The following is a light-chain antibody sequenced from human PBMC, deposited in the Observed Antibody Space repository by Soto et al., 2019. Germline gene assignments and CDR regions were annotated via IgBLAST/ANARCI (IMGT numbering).Light chain of an antibody. CDR3: QQCAHTPLT. CDR1: QTVTKNY. V-gene: IGKV3-20*01. CDR2: DAF. Sequence: EMVLTQSPGTLSLSPGERATLSCRASQTVTKNYLAWYQQKPGQAPRLLIDDAFNRATDIPDRFSGSGSWTDFTLTITRLEPEDFAVYYCQQCAHTPLTFGQGTKVEMK. J-gene: IGKJ1*01.